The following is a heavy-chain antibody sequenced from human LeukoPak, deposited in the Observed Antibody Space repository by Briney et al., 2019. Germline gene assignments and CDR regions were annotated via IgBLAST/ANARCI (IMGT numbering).Heavy chain of an antibody. Sequence: SVKVSCKASGGTFSSYAISWVRQAPGQGLGWMGGIIPIFGTANYAQKFQGRVTITTDESTSTAYMELSSLRSEDTAVYYCARTTLGSSWYYYYYMNVWGKGTTVTVSS. D-gene: IGHD6-13*01. CDR3: ARTTLGSSWYYYYYMNV. V-gene: IGHV1-69*05. J-gene: IGHJ6*03. CDR1: GGTFSSYA. CDR2: IIPIFGTA.